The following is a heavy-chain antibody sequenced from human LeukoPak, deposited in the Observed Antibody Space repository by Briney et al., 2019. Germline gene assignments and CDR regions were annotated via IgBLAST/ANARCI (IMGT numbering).Heavy chain of an antibody. CDR3: ARHGSSSYSGNPNYFDY. D-gene: IGHD6-13*01. CDR2: IYYSGST. Sequence: SETLSLTCTVSGGSISSSSYYWGWIRQPPGKGLEWIGSIYYSGSTYYNPSLKSRVTISVDTSKNQFSLKLSSVTAADTAVYYCARHGSSSYSGNPNYFDYWGQGTLVTVSS. J-gene: IGHJ4*02. CDR1: GGSISSSSYY. V-gene: IGHV4-39*01.